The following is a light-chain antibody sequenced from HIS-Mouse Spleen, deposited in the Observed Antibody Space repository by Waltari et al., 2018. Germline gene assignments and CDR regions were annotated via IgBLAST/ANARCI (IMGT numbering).Light chain of an antibody. CDR3: QQYDNLPLYT. CDR2: AAS. CDR1: QGISSY. V-gene: IGKV1-9*01. Sequence: DIQLTQSPSFLSASVGDRVTITCRASQGISSYLAWYQQKPGKAPKLLIYAASTLQSGVPSRFSGSGSRTEFTLTISSLQPEDIATYYCQQYDNLPLYTFGQGTKLEIK. J-gene: IGKJ2*01.